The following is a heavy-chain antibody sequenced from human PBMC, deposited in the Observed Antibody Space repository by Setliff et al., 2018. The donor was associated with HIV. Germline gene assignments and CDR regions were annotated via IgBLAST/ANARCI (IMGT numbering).Heavy chain of an antibody. CDR3: ATVRRYYYDSSGQEYFQH. CDR1: GYTLAELS. CDR2: FDPEDVET. Sequence: GASVKVSCKVSGYTLAELSIHWVRQAPGKGLEWTGGFDPEDVETVYAQKFQGRVTMTEDTSTDTAYMELSSLRSEDTAVYYCATVRRYYYDSSGQEYFQHWGQGTLVTVSS. J-gene: IGHJ1*01. D-gene: IGHD3-22*01. V-gene: IGHV1-24*01.